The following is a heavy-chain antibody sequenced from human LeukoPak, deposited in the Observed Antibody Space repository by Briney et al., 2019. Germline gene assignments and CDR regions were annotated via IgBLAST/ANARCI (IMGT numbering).Heavy chain of an antibody. V-gene: IGHV4-38-2*02. CDR3: ARLALQEVGATQTYYLDY. Sequence: SETLSLTCTVSGYSISTGYYWDWIRQPPGKGLEWIGTFYHGGSTYYNPSLKSRVTISVDTSKNQFSLNLTSVTAADTAVYYCARLALQEVGATQTYYLDYWGQGTLVTVSS. D-gene: IGHD1-26*01. J-gene: IGHJ4*02. CDR1: GYSISTGYY. CDR2: FYHGGST.